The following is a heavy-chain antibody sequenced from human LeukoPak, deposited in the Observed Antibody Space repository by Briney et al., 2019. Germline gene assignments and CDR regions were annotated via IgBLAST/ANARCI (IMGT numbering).Heavy chain of an antibody. CDR1: GFTFSSYA. V-gene: IGHV3-23*01. CDR2: ISGSGGTT. CDR3: ARDAFPNTVVTAFSY. J-gene: IGHJ4*02. D-gene: IGHD4-23*01. Sequence: GGSLRLSCAASGFTFSSYAMNWVRQAPGKGLEWVSAISGSGGTTYYADSVKGRFTISRDNSKNTLYLQMNSLRAEDTAVYYCARDAFPNTVVTAFSYWGQGTLVTVSS.